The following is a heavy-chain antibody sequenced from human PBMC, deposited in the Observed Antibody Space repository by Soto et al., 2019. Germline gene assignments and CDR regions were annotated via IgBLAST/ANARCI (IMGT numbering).Heavy chain of an antibody. CDR1: GFTFSSYA. CDR3: VMLWNYYDSSGSFDY. V-gene: IGHV3-64D*08. J-gene: IGHJ4*02. CDR2: ISSNGGST. D-gene: IGHD3-22*01. Sequence: GGSLRLSCPASGFTFSSYAMHWVRQAPGKGLEYVSAISSNGGSTYYADSVKGRFTISRDNSKNTLYLQMSSLRAEDTAVYYCVMLWNYYDSSGSFDYWGQGTLVTVSS.